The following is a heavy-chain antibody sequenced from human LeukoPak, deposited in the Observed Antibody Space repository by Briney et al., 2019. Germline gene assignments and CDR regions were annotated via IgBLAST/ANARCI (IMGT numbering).Heavy chain of an antibody. J-gene: IGHJ4*02. Sequence: PSETLSLTCTVSGGSISSYYWSWIRQPPGKGLEWIGYTYYSGSTNYNPSLKSRVTISVDTSKNQFSLKLSSVTAADTAVYYCAAVVRGVIIKGGQGTLVTVSS. D-gene: IGHD3-10*01. CDR2: TYYSGST. CDR3: AAVVRGVIIK. V-gene: IGHV4-59*01. CDR1: GGSISSYY.